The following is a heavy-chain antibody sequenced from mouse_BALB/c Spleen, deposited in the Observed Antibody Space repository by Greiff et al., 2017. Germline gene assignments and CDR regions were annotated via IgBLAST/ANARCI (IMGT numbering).Heavy chain of an antibody. Sequence: EVKLQESGGGLVQPGGSLRLSCATSGFTFTDYYMSWVRQPPGKALEWLGFIRNKANGYTTEYSASVKGRFTISRDNSQSILYLQMNTLRAEDSATYYCARDDNNFDYWGQGTTLTVSS. CDR2: IRNKANGYTT. CDR3: ARDDNNFDY. D-gene: IGHD1-3*01. J-gene: IGHJ2*01. V-gene: IGHV7-3*02. CDR1: GFTFTDYY.